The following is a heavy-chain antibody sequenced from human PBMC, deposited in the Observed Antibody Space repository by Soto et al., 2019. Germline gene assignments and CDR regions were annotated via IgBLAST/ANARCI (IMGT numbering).Heavy chain of an antibody. J-gene: IGHJ4*02. CDR3: AREAHSRYYFGC. CDR2: INPSSGST. CDR1: GYTFSGNY. V-gene: IGHV1-46*01. Sequence: ASVKVSCKASGYTFSGNYMHWVRQAPGQGLEWMGVINPSSGSTSYAQKFQGRVTMTRDAPTSTVYMELSSLRSEDTAVYYCAREAHSRYYFGCRGQGTMVTVSS.